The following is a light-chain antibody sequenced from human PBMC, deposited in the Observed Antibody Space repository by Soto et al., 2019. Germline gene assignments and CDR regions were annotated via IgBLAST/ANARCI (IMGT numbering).Light chain of an antibody. CDR2: GAS. CDR3: QQYNNWPPKQYT. Sequence: EIVMTQSPATLSVSPGERATLSCRASQSVSRNLAWYQHKPGQAPRLLIYGASTRATGIPARFSASGSGTEFSLTISSLKSEDFAVYYCQQYNNWPPKQYTFGQGTKLEIK. CDR1: QSVSRN. V-gene: IGKV3-15*01. J-gene: IGKJ2*01.